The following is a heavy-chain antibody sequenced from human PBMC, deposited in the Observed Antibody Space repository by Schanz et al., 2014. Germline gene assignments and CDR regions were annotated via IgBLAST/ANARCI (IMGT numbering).Heavy chain of an antibody. CDR2: ISGDHRNT. J-gene: IGHJ4*02. CDR1: GFTFSTHA. CDR3: AKSQGSSFAS. D-gene: IGHD6-13*01. V-gene: IGHV3-23*01. Sequence: EMQLLESGGGLIQPGGSLRLSCAASGFTFSTHAMSWVRQAPGKGLEWVSSISGDHRNTFYADSVKGRFTISSDNSKSTLYLQMSSLRAEDTAVYYCAKSQGSSFASWGQGTLVTVSS.